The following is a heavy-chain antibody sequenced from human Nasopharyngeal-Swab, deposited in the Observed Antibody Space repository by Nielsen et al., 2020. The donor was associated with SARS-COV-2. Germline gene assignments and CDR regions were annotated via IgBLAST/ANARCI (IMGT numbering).Heavy chain of an antibody. CDR2: ISAYNGNT. Sequence: ASVQVSCKASGYTFTSYGISWVRQAPGQGLEWMGWISAYNGNTNYAQKLQGRVTMTTDTSTSTAYMELRSLRSDDTAVYYCARDNYYDSSGQLFDYWGQGTLVTVSS. D-gene: IGHD3-22*01. V-gene: IGHV1-18*01. CDR1: GYTFTSYG. CDR3: ARDNYYDSSGQLFDY. J-gene: IGHJ4*02.